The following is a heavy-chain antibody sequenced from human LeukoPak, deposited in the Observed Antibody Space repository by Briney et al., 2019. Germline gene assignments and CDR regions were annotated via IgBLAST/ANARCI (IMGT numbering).Heavy chain of an antibody. CDR2: INPSGGST. CDR1: GYTFTSYY. CDR3: ARERIGSSYYYYYYMDV. J-gene: IGHJ6*03. V-gene: IGHV1-46*01. Sequence: ASVKVSCKASGYTFTSYYMHWVRQAPGQGLEWMGIINPSGGSTSYAQKFQGRVTMTRDMSTSTVYMELSSLRSEDTAVYYCARERIGSSYYYYYYMDVWGKGTTVTASS. D-gene: IGHD1-1*01.